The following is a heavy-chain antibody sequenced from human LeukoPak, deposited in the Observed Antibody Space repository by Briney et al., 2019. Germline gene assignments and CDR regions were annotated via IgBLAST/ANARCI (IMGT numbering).Heavy chain of an antibody. CDR3: ARDGVPYYFDY. CDR2: ISAYNGNT. D-gene: IGHD3-10*01. Sequence: ASVKVSCKASGYTFTGYYMHWVRQAPGQGLEWMGWISAYNGNTNYAQKLQGRVTMTTDTSTSTAYMELRSLRSDDTAVYYCARDGVPYYFDYWGQGTLVTVSS. CDR1: GYTFTGYY. V-gene: IGHV1-18*04. J-gene: IGHJ4*02.